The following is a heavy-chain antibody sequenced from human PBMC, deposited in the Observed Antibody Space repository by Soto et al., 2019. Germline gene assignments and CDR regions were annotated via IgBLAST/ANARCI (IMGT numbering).Heavy chain of an antibody. CDR2: MWFDGSKK. CDR1: GFTFDTYV. J-gene: IGHJ4*02. Sequence: GGSLRLSCAASGFTFDTYVMHWVRQAPGKGLEWVALMWFDGSKKYYGDSVRGRFTISRDNSKNTLYLQMNSLRAEDTAVYYCARGARDFDYWGQGTLVTVSS. D-gene: IGHD3-16*01. CDR3: ARGARDFDY. V-gene: IGHV3-33*01.